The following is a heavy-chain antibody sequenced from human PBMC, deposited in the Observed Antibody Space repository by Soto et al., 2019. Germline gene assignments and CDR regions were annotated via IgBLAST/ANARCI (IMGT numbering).Heavy chain of an antibody. CDR1: GGTFSSYT. CDR2: IIPILGIA. J-gene: IGHJ4*02. CDR3: ARGGSTVTTARDDY. V-gene: IGHV1-69*02. D-gene: IGHD4-17*01. Sequence: QVQLVQSGAEVKKPGSSVKVSCKASGGTFSSYTISWVRQAPGQGLEWMGRIIPILGIANYAQKFQGRVTITADKSTSTAYIELSSLRSEDTAVYYCARGGSTVTTARDDYWGQGTLVTVSS.